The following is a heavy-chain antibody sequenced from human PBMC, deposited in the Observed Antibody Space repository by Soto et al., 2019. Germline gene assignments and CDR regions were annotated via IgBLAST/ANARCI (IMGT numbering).Heavy chain of an antibody. J-gene: IGHJ4*02. CDR3: ARHGSTVTTARFDY. D-gene: IGHD4-4*01. Sequence: PSETLSLTCTVSGASVSSSSYYWGWIRQPPGKGLEWIGSIYYSGRTYYNPSLKSRVTIFVDTSKNQFSLQLNSVAATETAVYFCARHGSTVTTARFDYWGQGTLVTVSS. CDR1: GASVSSSSYY. V-gene: IGHV4-39*01. CDR2: IYYSGRT.